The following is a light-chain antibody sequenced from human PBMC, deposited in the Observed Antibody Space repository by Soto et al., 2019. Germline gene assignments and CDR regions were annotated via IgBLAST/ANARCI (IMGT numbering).Light chain of an antibody. Sequence: DLPMTQSPSTLSASVGDGVTITCRASQSISSWLAWFQQKPGKAPKLLIYKASSLESGVPSRFSGSGSGTEFTLTISSLQPDDFATYYCQHYNNYPLTFGGGTKVEIK. CDR2: KAS. CDR1: QSISSW. J-gene: IGKJ4*01. V-gene: IGKV1-5*03. CDR3: QHYNNYPLT.